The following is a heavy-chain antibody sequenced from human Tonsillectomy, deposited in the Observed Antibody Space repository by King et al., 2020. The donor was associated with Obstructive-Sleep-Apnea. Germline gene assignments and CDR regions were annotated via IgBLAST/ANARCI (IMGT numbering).Heavy chain of an antibody. D-gene: IGHD4-23*01. CDR1: GGSISSGDSY. J-gene: IGHJ3*02. CDR2: IYYSGST. CDR3: ARDVDYGGNSDDAFDI. V-gene: IGHV4-30-4*01. Sequence: VQLQESGPGLVKPSQTLSLTCTVSGGSISSGDSYWSWIRQPPGKGLEWIGYIYYSGSTNYNPSLKSRVTISVDTSKNQFSLKLSSVTAADTAVYYCARDVDYGGNSDDAFDIWGQGTTVTVSS.